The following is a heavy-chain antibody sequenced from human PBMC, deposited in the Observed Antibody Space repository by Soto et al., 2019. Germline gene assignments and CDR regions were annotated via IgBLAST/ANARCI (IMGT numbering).Heavy chain of an antibody. J-gene: IGHJ4*02. CDR1: GGSISSYY. D-gene: IGHD2-15*01. CDR3: ASSNCSGGSCYSNYFDY. Sequence: PSETLSLTCTVSGGSISSYYWSWIRQPPGKGLEWIGYIYYSGSTNYNPSLKSRVTISVDTSKNQFSLKLSSVTAADTAVYYCASSNCSGGSCYSNYFDYWGQGTLVTVSS. V-gene: IGHV4-59*12. CDR2: IYYSGST.